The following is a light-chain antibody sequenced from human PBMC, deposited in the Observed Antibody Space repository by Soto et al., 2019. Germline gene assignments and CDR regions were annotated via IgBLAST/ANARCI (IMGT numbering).Light chain of an antibody. CDR2: DAS. CDR1: QDISSY. CDR3: QQFDNLPLT. J-gene: IGKJ4*01. V-gene: IGKV1-33*01. Sequence: DIQMTQSPSSLSASVGDRVTISCQASQDISSYFNWYQQKSGKAPKLLIYDASNLATGVPSRFSGSGSGTDFTFTISSLQPEDFATYFCQQFDNLPLTFGGGTRWIS.